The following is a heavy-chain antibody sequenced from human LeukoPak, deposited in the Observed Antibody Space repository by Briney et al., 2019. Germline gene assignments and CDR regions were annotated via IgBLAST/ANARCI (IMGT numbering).Heavy chain of an antibody. Sequence: SETLSLTCTVSGGSISSYYWSWIRQPAGNGLEWIGRFYTGASTNYNPSLKSRVTMSVDTSKNQFSLKLSSVTAADTAVYYCARVSGDYSLYYYYYYYMDVWGKGTTVTVSS. CDR3: ARVSGDYSLYYYYYYYMDV. CDR1: GGSISSYY. D-gene: IGHD4-17*01. CDR2: FYTGAST. V-gene: IGHV4-4*07. J-gene: IGHJ6*03.